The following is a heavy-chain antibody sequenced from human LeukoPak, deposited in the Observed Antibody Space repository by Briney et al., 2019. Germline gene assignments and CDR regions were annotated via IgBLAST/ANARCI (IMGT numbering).Heavy chain of an antibody. CDR3: AKDLALYYYDSSGPDY. D-gene: IGHD3-22*01. J-gene: IGHJ4*02. Sequence: GGSLRLSCAASGFTFSSYGMHWVRQAPGKGLEWVVFIWYDGSKQYYADSVKGRFTISRDNSKNTLYMQMNSLRAEDTAVYYCAKDLALYYYDSSGPDYWGQGTLVTVSS. V-gene: IGHV3-30*02. CDR1: GFTFSSYG. CDR2: IWYDGSKQ.